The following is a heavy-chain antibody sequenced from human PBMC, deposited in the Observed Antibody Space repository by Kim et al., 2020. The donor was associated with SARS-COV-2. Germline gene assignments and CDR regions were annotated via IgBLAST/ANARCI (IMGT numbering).Heavy chain of an antibody. V-gene: IGHV3-30*01. CDR3: ASSDY. J-gene: IGHJ4*02. Sequence: EDGSNRYYADSVKGRFTISRDNSKNTLYLQMNSLRAGDTAVYYCASSDYWGQGTLVTVSS. CDR2: EDGSNR.